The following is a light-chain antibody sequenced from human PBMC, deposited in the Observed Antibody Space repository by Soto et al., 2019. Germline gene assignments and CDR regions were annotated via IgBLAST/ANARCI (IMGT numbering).Light chain of an antibody. V-gene: IGLV2-11*01. CDR3: CSYAGSYTYV. CDR1: SSDVGGYNY. Sequence: QSSLRQPRAVSGSPGHSFTISCTGTSSDVGGYNYVSWYQQHPGKAPKLMIYDVSKRPSGVPDRFSGSKSGNTASLTISGLQAEDEADYYCCSYAGSYTYVFGTGTKVTVL. J-gene: IGLJ1*01. CDR2: DVS.